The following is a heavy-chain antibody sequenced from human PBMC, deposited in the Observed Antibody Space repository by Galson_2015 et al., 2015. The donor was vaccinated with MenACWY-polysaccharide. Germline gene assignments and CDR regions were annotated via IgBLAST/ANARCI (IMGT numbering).Heavy chain of an antibody. D-gene: IGHD2/OR15-2a*01. J-gene: IGHJ5*02. Sequence: SVKVSCKASGYTFSGYDINWLRQARGQGLEWMGWMNPNRGNTDYAQKFQGRVAMTRDTATSTAYMNLRMLRYDDTAVYYCTRIISRNHPFVDPWGQAPLV. V-gene: IGHV1-8*01. CDR1: GYTFSGYD. CDR3: TRIISRNHPFVDP. CDR2: MNPNRGNT.